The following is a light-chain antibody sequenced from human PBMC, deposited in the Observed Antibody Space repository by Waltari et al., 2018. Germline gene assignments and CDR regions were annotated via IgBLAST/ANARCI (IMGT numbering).Light chain of an antibody. CDR2: DVS. V-gene: IGLV2-23*02. J-gene: IGLJ3*02. CDR1: SSDIGGSDI. CDR3: CSYAGNYVWV. Sequence: QSALTQPAAVSGSPGQSVTISCTGASSDIGGSDIVSWYHQHPGNAPKLVISDVSNRPSGVSDRFSGSKSGDTASLTISGLQFEDEADYYCCSYAGNYVWVFGGGTRLTVL.